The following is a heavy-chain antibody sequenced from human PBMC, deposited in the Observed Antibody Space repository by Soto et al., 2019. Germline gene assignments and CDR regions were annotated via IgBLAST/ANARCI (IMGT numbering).Heavy chain of an antibody. CDR3: ASVAVVAAGGVDY. CDR2: INHSGST. CDR1: GGSFSGYY. D-gene: IGHD2-2*01. J-gene: IGHJ4*02. V-gene: IGHV4-34*01. Sequence: SETLSLTCAVYGGSFSGYYWSWIRQPPGKGLEWIGEINHSGSTNYNPSLKSRVTISVDTSKNQFSLKLSSVTAADTAVYYCASVAVVAAGGVDYWGQGTLVTVS.